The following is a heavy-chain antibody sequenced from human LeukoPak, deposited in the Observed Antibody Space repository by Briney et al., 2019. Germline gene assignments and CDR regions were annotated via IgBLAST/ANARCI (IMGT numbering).Heavy chain of an antibody. V-gene: IGHV4-38-2*02. Sequence: SETLSLACTVSGYSISSGYYWGWIRQPPGKGLEWIGSIYHSGSTYYNPSLKSRVTISVDTSKNQFSLKLSSVTAADTAVYYCATLNWSVFDYWGQGTLVTVSS. D-gene: IGHD1-1*01. CDR2: IYHSGST. CDR1: GYSISSGYY. J-gene: IGHJ4*02. CDR3: ATLNWSVFDY.